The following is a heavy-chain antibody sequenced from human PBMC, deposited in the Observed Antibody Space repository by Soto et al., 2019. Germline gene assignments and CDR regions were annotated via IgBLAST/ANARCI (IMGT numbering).Heavy chain of an antibody. CDR3: AKGGGQPWHFDY. D-gene: IGHD3-16*01. V-gene: IGHV3-23*01. CDR1: GFTFSNYA. J-gene: IGHJ4*01. Sequence: EVQLLESGGGSVQPGGSLRLSCAASGFTFSNYAMHWVRRPPGKGLEWVSSLSGSGGTAYYADSVQGRFSISRDSLVNTLYLQMKSLRVEDTAVYYCAKGGGQPWHFDYWGHGTLVTVSP. CDR2: LSGSGGTA.